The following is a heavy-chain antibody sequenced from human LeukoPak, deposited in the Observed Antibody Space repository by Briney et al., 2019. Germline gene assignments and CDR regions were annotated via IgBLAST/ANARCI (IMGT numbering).Heavy chain of an antibody. V-gene: IGHV4-59*08. CDR1: GGSIRSHY. J-gene: IGHJ4*02. Sequence: SETLSLTCTVSGGSIRSHYGSCIRQPPRKGQEWSGYIYYSGSTYYNPSLKSRVTISVDTSKNQFSLKLSSVTAADTAVYYCAGEGYCSSTSCPVDYWGQGTLVTVSS. D-gene: IGHD2-2*01. CDR2: IYYSGST. CDR3: AGEGYCSSTSCPVDY.